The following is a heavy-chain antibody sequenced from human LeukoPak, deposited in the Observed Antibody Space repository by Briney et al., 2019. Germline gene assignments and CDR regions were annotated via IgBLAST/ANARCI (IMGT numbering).Heavy chain of an antibody. J-gene: IGHJ2*01. V-gene: IGHV4-4*07. CDR3: ARGTSLAVRPHWYFDL. CDR2: IYTSGST. Sequence: SETPSLTCTVSGGSISSYYWSWIRHPAGKGLELIGRIYTSGSTNYNPSLKSRVTMSVDTSKNQFSLKLSSVTAADTAVYYCARGTSLAVRPHWYFDLWGRGTLVTVSS. CDR1: GGSISSYY. D-gene: IGHD6-19*01.